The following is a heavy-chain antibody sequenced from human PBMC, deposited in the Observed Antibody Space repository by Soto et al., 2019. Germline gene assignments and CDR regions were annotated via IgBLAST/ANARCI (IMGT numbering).Heavy chain of an antibody. V-gene: IGHV1-18*01. CDR1: GYTFTSYG. D-gene: IGHD2-15*01. Sequence: ASVKVSCKASGYTFTSYGISWVRQAPGQGLEWMGWISAYNGNTNYAQKFQGRVTMTTDTSTSTAYMELSSLRSEDTAVYYCAIVSCSGGSCYYYYGMDVWGQGTTVTVSS. CDR3: AIVSCSGGSCYYYYGMDV. J-gene: IGHJ6*02. CDR2: ISAYNGNT.